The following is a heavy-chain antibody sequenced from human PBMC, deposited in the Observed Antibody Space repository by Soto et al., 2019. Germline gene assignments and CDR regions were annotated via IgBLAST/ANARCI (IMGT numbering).Heavy chain of an antibody. CDR1: GFSLRSPGVG. J-gene: IGHJ4*02. D-gene: IGHD4-17*01. CDR3: THRRNFYSDSVAELDY. CDR2: IFWTNDV. Sequence: QITLKESGPTLVKPTQTLTLTCTLSGFSLRSPGVGVGWIRQTPGKALEWLAFIFWTNDVRYSPSLRSRLTITKDTSKFQVVLTMSNVDPVDTGTYYCTHRRNFYSDSVAELDYLCQGTLFSVSS. V-gene: IGHV2-5*01.